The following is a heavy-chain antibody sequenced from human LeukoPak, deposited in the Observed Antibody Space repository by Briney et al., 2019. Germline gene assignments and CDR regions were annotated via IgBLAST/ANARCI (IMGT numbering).Heavy chain of an antibody. CDR3: ARDRKPAYSFPLHFDY. J-gene: IGHJ4*02. CDR1: GYTFTGYY. Sequence: GASVKVSCKASGYTFTGYYMHWVRQAPGQGLEWMGWINPNSGGTNYAQKFQGRVTMTRDTSISTAYMELSRLRSDDTAVYYCARDRKPAYSFPLHFDYWGQGTLVTVSS. V-gene: IGHV1-2*02. D-gene: IGHD1-14*01. CDR2: INPNSGGT.